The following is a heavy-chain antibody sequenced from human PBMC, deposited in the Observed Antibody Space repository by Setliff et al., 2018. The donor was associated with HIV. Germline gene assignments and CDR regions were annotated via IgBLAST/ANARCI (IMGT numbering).Heavy chain of an antibody. J-gene: IGHJ6*02. CDR1: GFTFSSYS. Sequence: GGSLRLSCAASGFTFSSYSMNWVRQAPGKGLEWVSYISSSSSYTHYADSVKGRFTISRDNVKNSLYLQMNSLRAEDTAVYYCAKDRYYYDSSGYWDYYYGMDVWGQGTTVTVSS. CDR3: AKDRYYYDSSGYWDYYYGMDV. V-gene: IGHV3-21*01. D-gene: IGHD3-22*01. CDR2: ISSSSSYT.